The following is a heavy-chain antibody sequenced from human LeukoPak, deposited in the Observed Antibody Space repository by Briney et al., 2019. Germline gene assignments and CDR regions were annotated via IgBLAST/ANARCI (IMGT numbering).Heavy chain of an antibody. J-gene: IGHJ6*02. CDR2: INHSGST. V-gene: IGHV4-34*01. D-gene: IGHD3-10*01. Sequence: SETLSLTCAVYGGPFSGYYWSWIRQPPGKGLEWIGEINHSGSTNYNPSLKSRVTISVDTSKNQFSLKLSSVTAADTAVYYCARGPIGYGSGSYPERNYYGMDVWGQGTTVTVSS. CDR3: ARGPIGYGSGSYPERNYYGMDV. CDR1: GGPFSGYY.